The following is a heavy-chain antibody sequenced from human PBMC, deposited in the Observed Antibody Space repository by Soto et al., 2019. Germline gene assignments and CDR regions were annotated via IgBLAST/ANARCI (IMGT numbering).Heavy chain of an antibody. CDR1: GFTFSSYD. D-gene: IGHD5-12*01. Sequence: PGGSLRLSCAASGFTFSSYDMNWVRQAPGKGLEWVSYISSNSYTIYYADSVKGRFTISRDNAKNSLYLQMNSLRDEDTAVYYCAREGENIVASDVGKYYYYYYGMDVWGQGTTVTVSS. V-gene: IGHV3-48*02. J-gene: IGHJ6*02. CDR3: AREGENIVASDVGKYYYYYYGMDV. CDR2: ISSNSYTI.